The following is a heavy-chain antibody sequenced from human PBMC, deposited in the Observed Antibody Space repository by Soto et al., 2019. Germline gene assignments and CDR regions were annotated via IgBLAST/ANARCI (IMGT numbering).Heavy chain of an antibody. CDR3: AHRRVGNGIDV. CDR2: VHWNDDN. Sequence: QITLKESGPTLVKPTQPLTLTCTFSGSSLSTSGVGVAWIRQPPGKALEWLADVHWNDDNHYSPSLKSRLTIIKDTSKIRVVLTITNMDPVDTATYYCAHRRVGNGIDVWGQGTTVTVSS. CDR1: GSSLSTSGVG. J-gene: IGHJ6*02. D-gene: IGHD7-27*01. V-gene: IGHV2-5*01.